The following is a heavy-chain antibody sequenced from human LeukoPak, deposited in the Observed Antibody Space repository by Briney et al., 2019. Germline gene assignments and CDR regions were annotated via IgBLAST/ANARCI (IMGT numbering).Heavy chain of an antibody. CDR1: GGTFSSYA. CDR2: IIPIFGTA. CDR3: ARVAASIAARGAFDI. J-gene: IGHJ3*02. Sequence: ASVKVSCKASGGTFSSYAISWVRQAPGQGLEWMGGIIPIFGTANYAQKFQGRVTITTGESTSTAYMELSSLRSEDTAVYYCARVAASIAARGAFDIWGQGTMVTVSS. D-gene: IGHD6-6*01. V-gene: IGHV1-69*05.